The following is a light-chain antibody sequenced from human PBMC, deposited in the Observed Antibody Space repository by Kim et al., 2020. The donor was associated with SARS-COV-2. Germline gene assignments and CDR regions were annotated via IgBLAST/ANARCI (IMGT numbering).Light chain of an antibody. J-gene: IGLJ3*02. Sequence: SYELTQPPSVSVAPGETARLTCGADFIGDKSVHWYRQKAGQAPMMVIYNDDARPSGIPERFPGSNSGNTATLTISRVEAGDEADYYCQVWDSSTDYRVFGGGTQLTVL. CDR1: FIGDKS. V-gene: IGLV3-21*04. CDR3: QVWDSSTDYRV. CDR2: NDD.